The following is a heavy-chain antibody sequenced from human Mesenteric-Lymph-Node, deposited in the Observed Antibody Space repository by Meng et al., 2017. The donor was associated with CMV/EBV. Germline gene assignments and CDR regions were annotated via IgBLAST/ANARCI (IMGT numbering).Heavy chain of an antibody. D-gene: IGHD3-10*01. V-gene: IGHV3-48*02. CDR1: GFTFSSYS. CDR3: ARSFFGSGSYYSQY. Sequence: GALKISCAASGFTFSSYSMNWVRQAPGKGLEWVSYISSSSSSIYYADSVKGRFTISRDNAKNSLYLQMNSLRDEDTAVYYCARSFFGSGSYYSQYWGQGTLVTVSS. CDR2: ISSSSSSI. J-gene: IGHJ4*02.